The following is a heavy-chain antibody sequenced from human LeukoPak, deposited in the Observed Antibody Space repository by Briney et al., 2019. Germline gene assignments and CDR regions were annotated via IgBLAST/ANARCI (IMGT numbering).Heavy chain of an antibody. D-gene: IGHD5-18*01. CDR1: GFTFSSYG. V-gene: IGHV3-33*01. J-gene: IGHJ4*02. CDR3: ARGGYSYGYPFDY. Sequence: GRSLRLSCAASGFTFSSYGMHWVRQAPGKGLEWVAVIWYDGSNKYYADSVKGRFTISRDNSKNTLYLQMNSLRAEDTAVYYCARGGYSYGYPFDYWGQGTLVTVSS. CDR2: IWYDGSNK.